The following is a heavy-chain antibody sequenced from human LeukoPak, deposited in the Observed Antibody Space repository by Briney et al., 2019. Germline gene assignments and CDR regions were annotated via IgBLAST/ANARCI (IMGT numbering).Heavy chain of an antibody. J-gene: IGHJ4*02. CDR1: GFTVSSNY. D-gene: IGHD3-10*01. V-gene: IGHV3-66*01. CDR2: IYSGGST. CDR3: ARGPYGSGSYSDY. Sequence: GGSLRLSCAASGFTVSSNYMSWVRQAPGKGLEWVSVIYSGGSTYYADSVKGRFTISRDNSKNTLYLQMNSLRAEDTAVYYCARGPYGSGSYSDYWGQGTLVTVSS.